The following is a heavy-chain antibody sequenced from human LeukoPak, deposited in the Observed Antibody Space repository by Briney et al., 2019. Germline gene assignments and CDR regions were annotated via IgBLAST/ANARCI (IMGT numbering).Heavy chain of an antibody. CDR3: ARAVIGVRGVILSLYDAFDI. D-gene: IGHD3-10*01. Sequence: SQTLSLTCTVSGGSISRGDYYWSWIRQPPGKGLEWIGYIYYSGSTYYNPSLKSRVTISVDTSKNQFSLKLSSVTAADTAVYYCARAVIGVRGVILSLYDAFDIWGQGTMVTVSS. CDR1: GGSISRGDYY. CDR2: IYYSGST. J-gene: IGHJ3*02. V-gene: IGHV4-30-4*01.